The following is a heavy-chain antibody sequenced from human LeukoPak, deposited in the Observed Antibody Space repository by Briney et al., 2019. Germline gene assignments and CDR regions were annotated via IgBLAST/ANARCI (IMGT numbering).Heavy chain of an antibody. J-gene: IGHJ4*02. Sequence: SETLSLTCAVYGGSFSSGYYWGWIRQPPGKGLEWIGSIYHSGSTYYNPSLKSRVTISVDTSKNQFSLKLSSVTAADTAVYYCARSQFDRFGELLSDYWGQGTLVTVSS. D-gene: IGHD3-10*01. CDR3: ARSQFDRFGELLSDY. V-gene: IGHV4-38-2*01. CDR1: GGSFSSGYY. CDR2: IYHSGST.